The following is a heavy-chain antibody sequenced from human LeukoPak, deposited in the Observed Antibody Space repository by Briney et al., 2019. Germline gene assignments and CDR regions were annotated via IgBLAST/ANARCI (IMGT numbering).Heavy chain of an antibody. CDR3: ARISVHYGDLFDC. J-gene: IGHJ4*02. Sequence: GGSLRLSCAASGFPFDTYWMSWVRQAPGKGLEWVANIKHDESEESYVDSVKGRFTISRDNAQKSLYLQMKSLRAEDTAVYYCARISVHYGDLFDCWGQGTLVTVSS. V-gene: IGHV3-7*05. CDR1: GFPFDTYW. D-gene: IGHD4-17*01. CDR2: IKHDESEE.